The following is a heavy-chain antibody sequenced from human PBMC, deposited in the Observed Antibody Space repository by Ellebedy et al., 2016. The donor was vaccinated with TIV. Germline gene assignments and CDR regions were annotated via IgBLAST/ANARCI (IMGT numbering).Heavy chain of an antibody. CDR3: ARISALTFDGMDV. CDR2: TYYGGSP. Sequence: MPGGSLRLSCTVSGGPISPHYWSWIRQSPGKGLECIGYTYYGGSPKYNPSLKSRVTISVDTSKNQLSLKLAPVTVADTAVYYCARISALTFDGMDVWGQGTTVTVSS. D-gene: IGHD1-14*01. CDR1: GGPISPHY. V-gene: IGHV4-59*08. J-gene: IGHJ6*02.